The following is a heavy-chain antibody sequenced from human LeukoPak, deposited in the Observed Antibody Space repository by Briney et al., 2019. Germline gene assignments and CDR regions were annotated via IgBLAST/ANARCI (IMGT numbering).Heavy chain of an antibody. CDR1: GGSFSNYA. D-gene: IGHD3-16*01. J-gene: IGHJ4*02. Sequence: SVKVSCKASGGSFSNYAISWVRQAPGQGLEWMGGIVPILSTTNYARKFQGRVTMTAGESTSTAYMELRSLTSDDTAVYYCARDRRGEVPPYYFDYWGQGTLVTVSS. CDR2: IVPILSTT. CDR3: ARDRRGEVPPYYFDY. V-gene: IGHV1-69*13.